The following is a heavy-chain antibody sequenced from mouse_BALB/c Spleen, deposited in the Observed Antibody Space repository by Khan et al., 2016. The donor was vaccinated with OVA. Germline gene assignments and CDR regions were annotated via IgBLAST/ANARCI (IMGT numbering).Heavy chain of an antibody. J-gene: IGHJ3*01. D-gene: IGHD1-1*01. Sequence: EVELVESGGDLVKPGGSLKLSCAASGFTFSTYGMSWVRQTPDMRLEWVATISSGGHYTYYPDSVKGRFTISRDNAKNTQYLQMSSLKSEDTAIYYCARLAYYYNSEGFAYWGQGTLVTVSA. V-gene: IGHV5-6*01. CDR1: GFTFSTYG. CDR2: ISSGGHYT. CDR3: ARLAYYYNSEGFAY.